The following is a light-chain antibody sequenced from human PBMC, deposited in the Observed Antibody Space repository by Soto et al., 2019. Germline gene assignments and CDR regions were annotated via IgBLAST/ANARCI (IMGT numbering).Light chain of an antibody. CDR1: NVGSKG. V-gene: IGLV3-21*02. CDR3: QVWDSSSDQYV. CDR2: ANT. J-gene: IGLJ1*01. Sequence: ELTQPPSVSLAPGQTARISCGGDNVGSKGVHWYQQKPGQAPVLVVYANTDRPSGIPERFSGSNSGNTATLTISRVGAGDEADYYCQVWDSSSDQYVFGTGTKVTVL.